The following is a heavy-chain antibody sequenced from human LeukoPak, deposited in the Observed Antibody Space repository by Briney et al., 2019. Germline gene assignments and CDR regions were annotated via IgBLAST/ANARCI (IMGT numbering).Heavy chain of an antibody. CDR2: ISSTSSYI. D-gene: IGHD1-7*01. Sequence: GGSLRLSCAASGFTFSSYEMNCVRQAPGKGLEWVSSISSTSSYIYYADSVKGRFTISRDNAKNSLYLQMNSLRAEDTAVYYCARVPNWNSVNWFDPWGQGTLVTVSS. J-gene: IGHJ5*02. V-gene: IGHV3-21*01. CDR1: GFTFSSYE. CDR3: ARVPNWNSVNWFDP.